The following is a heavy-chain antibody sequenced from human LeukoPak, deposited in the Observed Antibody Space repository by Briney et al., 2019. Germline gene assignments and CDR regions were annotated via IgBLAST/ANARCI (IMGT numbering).Heavy chain of an antibody. CDR2: ISAYNGNT. Sequence: GASVKVSCKASGYTFTNYGISWVRQAPGQGLEWMGWISAYNGNTNYAQKLQGRVTMTTDTSTSTAYMELRSLRSDDAAVYYCARGGTYYYDSSGINWLDPWGQGTLVTVSS. V-gene: IGHV1-18*01. CDR1: GYTFTNYG. J-gene: IGHJ5*02. D-gene: IGHD3-22*01. CDR3: ARGGTYYYDSSGINWLDP.